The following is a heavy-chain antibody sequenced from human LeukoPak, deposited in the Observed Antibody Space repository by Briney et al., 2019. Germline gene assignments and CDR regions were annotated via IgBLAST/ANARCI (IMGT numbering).Heavy chain of an antibody. D-gene: IGHD4-17*01. Sequence: PGGSLRLSCAASGFTFSSYDMHWVRQATGKGLEWVSAIGTAGDTYYPGSVKGRFTISRENAKNSLYLQMNSLRAGDTAVYYCARGMEEDDYGDYAGDYYFDYWGQGTLVTVSS. J-gene: IGHJ4*02. CDR2: IGTAGDT. CDR3: ARGMEEDDYGDYAGDYYFDY. CDR1: GFTFSSYD. V-gene: IGHV3-13*01.